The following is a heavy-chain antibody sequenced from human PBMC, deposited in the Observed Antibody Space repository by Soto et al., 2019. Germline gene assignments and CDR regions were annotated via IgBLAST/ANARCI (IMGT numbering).Heavy chain of an antibody. J-gene: IGHJ5*02. V-gene: IGHV4-31*03. CDR1: GGFINNDIYY. D-gene: IGHD3-3*01. CDR3: ARGPYYDFWSGYPRLSWFDP. CDR2: IYYSGTT. Sequence: SETLSLTCSVSGGFINNDIYYWTWIRQHPGKGLEWVGYIYYSGTTFYNPSLKSRATLSVDTSKNQFSLKLSSVTAADTAVYYCARGPYYDFWSGYPRLSWFDPWGQGTLVTVS.